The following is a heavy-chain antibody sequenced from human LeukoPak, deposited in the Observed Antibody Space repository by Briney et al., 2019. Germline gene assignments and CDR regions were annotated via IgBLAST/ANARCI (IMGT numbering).Heavy chain of an antibody. V-gene: IGHV3-7*01. J-gene: IGHJ4*02. Sequence: GGSLRLSCAASGFTFSSYWMSWVRQAPGKGLEWVANIKQDGSEKYYVDSVKGRFAISRDNAKNSLYLQMNSLRAEDTAVYYCARGGSYYDSSGYYRAAEIDYWGQGTLVTVSS. CDR1: GFTFSSYW. CDR3: ARGGSYYDSSGYYRAAEIDY. CDR2: IKQDGSEK. D-gene: IGHD3-22*01.